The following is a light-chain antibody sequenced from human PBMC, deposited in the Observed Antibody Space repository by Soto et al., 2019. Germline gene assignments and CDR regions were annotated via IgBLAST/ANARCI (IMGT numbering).Light chain of an antibody. CDR1: SSNIGSNT. V-gene: IGLV1-44*01. J-gene: IGLJ1*01. Sequence: QSVLTQPPSASGTPGQRVTISCSGSSSNIGSNTVNWYQQLPGTAPKLLIYSNNQRPSGVPDRFSGSKSGTSAYLANSGLQFEDEADYYCAAWDDSLNGLYVFGTGTKVTVL. CDR2: SNN. CDR3: AAWDDSLNGLYV.